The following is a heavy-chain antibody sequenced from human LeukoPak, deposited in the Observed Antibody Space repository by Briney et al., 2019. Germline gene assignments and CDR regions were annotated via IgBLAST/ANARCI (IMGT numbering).Heavy chain of an antibody. D-gene: IGHD2-2*01. J-gene: IGHJ4*02. Sequence: GRSLRLSCAASGFTFSSYAMHWVRQAPGKGLEWVAVISYDGSNKYYADSVKGRFTISRDNSKNTLYLQMNSLRAEDTAVYYCAKDFGIVVVPVWGQGTLVTVSS. CDR3: AKDFGIVVVPV. V-gene: IGHV3-30*04. CDR1: GFTFSSYA. CDR2: ISYDGSNK.